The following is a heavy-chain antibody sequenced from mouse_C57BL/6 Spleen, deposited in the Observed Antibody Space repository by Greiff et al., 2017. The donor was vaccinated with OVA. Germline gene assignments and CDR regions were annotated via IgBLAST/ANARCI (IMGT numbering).Heavy chain of an antibody. J-gene: IGHJ2*01. CDR2: IYPSDSET. CDR1: GYTFTSYW. D-gene: IGHD1-1*01. V-gene: IGHV1-61*01. Sequence: QVQLQQPGAELVRPGSSVKLSCKASGYTFTSYWMDWVKQRPGQGLEWIGNIYPSDSETHYNQKFKDKATLTVDKSSRTAYMQLSSLTSEDSAVYYCAMEENYGSSLDYGGQGTTLTVSA. CDR3: AMEENYGSSLDY.